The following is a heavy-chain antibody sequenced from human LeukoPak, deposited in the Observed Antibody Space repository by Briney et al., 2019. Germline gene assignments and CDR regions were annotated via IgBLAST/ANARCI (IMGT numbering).Heavy chain of an antibody. V-gene: IGHV3-30*03. CDR1: GFTFSSSA. J-gene: IGHJ4*02. CDR3: ARALWGFDY. Sequence: GGSLRLSCAASGFTFSSSAMHWVRQTPGKGLEWVAVISVYESHKYYADSVKGRFTLSRDNSKNTLYLQMNSLTTEDTAVYYCARALWGFDYWGQGTLVTVSS. CDR2: ISVYESHK. D-gene: IGHD2-21*01.